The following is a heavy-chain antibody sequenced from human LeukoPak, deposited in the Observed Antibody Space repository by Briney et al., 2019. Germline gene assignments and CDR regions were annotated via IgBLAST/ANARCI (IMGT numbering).Heavy chain of an antibody. J-gene: IGHJ4*02. CDR2: ISYDGSNK. CDR1: GFTVSSYA. V-gene: IGHV3-30*04. D-gene: IGHD3-10*01. CDR3: ARQEGPNYYGSGSYHGFDY. Sequence: PGGSLRLSCAASGFTVSSYAMHWVRQAARKGREWVAAISYDGSNKYYADSVKGRFTIPRDNSKNTLYLQMNSLRAEDTAVYYCARQEGPNYYGSGSYHGFDYWGQGTLVTVSS.